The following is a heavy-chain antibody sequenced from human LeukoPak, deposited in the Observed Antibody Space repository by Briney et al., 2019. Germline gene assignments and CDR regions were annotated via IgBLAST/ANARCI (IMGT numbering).Heavy chain of an antibody. D-gene: IGHD3-3*01. Sequence: ASVMVSCKASGYTSTRYDINSVRQAAGRGLDWMGWINPNSGNTGYAQKFQGRVTMTRNTSISTAYMELSSLRSEDTAVYYCARSALGYDFWSGYPYYYYYGMDVWGQGTTVTVSS. CDR3: ARSALGYDFWSGYPYYYYYGMDV. V-gene: IGHV1-8*01. J-gene: IGHJ6*02. CDR2: INPNSGNT. CDR1: GYTSTRYD.